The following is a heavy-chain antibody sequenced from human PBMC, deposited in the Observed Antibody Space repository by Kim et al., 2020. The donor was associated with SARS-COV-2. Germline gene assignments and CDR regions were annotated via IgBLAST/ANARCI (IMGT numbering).Heavy chain of an antibody. CDR1: GGSISSSSYY. V-gene: IGHV4-39*01. J-gene: IGHJ4*02. CDR3: ARLRSGSAGEFDY. Sequence: SETLSLTCTVSGGSISSSSYYWGWIRQPPGKGLEWIGSIYYSGSTYYNPSLKSRVTISVDTSKNQFSLKLSSVTAADTAVYYCARLRSGSAGEFDYWGQG. CDR2: IYYSGST. D-gene: IGHD6-25*01.